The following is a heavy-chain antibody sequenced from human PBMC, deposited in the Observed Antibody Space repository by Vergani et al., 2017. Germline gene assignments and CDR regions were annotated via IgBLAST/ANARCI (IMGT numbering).Heavy chain of an antibody. CDR1: GVSISSGSYY. J-gene: IGHJ5*02. D-gene: IGHD1-14*01. Sequence: QLQLQESGPGLVKPSETLSLTCTVSGVSISSGSYYWSWIRQPAGKGLEWIGRIYTSGSTNYNPSLKSRVTMSVDTSKNQFSLKLSSVTAADTAVYYCARGAPEGWFDPWGQGTLVTVSS. CDR3: ARGAPEGWFDP. V-gene: IGHV4-61*02. CDR2: IYTSGST.